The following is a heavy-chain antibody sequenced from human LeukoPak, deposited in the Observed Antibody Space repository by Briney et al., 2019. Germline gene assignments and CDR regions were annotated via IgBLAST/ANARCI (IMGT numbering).Heavy chain of an antibody. J-gene: IGHJ4*02. D-gene: IGHD6-19*01. V-gene: IGHV3-73*01. Sequence: GGSLRLSCAASGFTFSGSAMHWVRQASGKGLEWVGRIRSKANSYATAYAASVKGRFTISRDDSKNTAYLQMNSLKTEDTAVYYCAMGQWLVLFDYWGQGTLVTVSS. CDR1: GFTFSGSA. CDR3: AMGQWLVLFDY. CDR2: IRSKANSYAT.